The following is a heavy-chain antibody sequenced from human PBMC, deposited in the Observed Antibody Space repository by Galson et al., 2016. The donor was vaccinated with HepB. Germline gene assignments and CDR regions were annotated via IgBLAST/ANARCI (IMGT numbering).Heavy chain of an antibody. D-gene: IGHD1-26*01. J-gene: IGHJ6*02. CDR1: GFTFSRHG. CDR3: AKVQYGGRSPDFYYDGLDV. V-gene: IGHV3-30*18. Sequence: SLRLSCAASGFTFSRHGMHWVRQAPGKGLEWIGLISNDGSKTYYADSVKGRFTISRDNSKNTVDLEMNSLRPEDTAVYHCAKVQYGGRSPDFYYDGLDVWGPGTTVTVS. CDR2: ISNDGSKT.